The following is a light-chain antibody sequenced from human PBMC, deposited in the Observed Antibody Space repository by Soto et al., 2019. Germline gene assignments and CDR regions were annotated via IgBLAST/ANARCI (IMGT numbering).Light chain of an antibody. CDR1: QGISSY. CDR2: AAS. J-gene: IGKJ1*01. CDR3: QQYGGSPRT. Sequence: AIRMTQSPSSLSASTGDRVTITCRASQGISSYLAWYQQKPGKAPKLLIYAASTLQSGVPSRFSGSGSGTDFTLTISRLEPEDFAVYYCQQYGGSPRTFXQGTKVDIK. V-gene: IGKV1-8*01.